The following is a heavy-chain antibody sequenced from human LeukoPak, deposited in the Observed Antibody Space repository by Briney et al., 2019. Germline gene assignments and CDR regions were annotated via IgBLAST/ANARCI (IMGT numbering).Heavy chain of an antibody. CDR3: AKDQLRKIVVVPALYYYYYYGMDV. D-gene: IGHD2-2*01. Sequence: GGSLRLSCAASGFTLSSYAMSWVRHAPGKGREWVSAISGSGGSTYYADSVKGRFTISRDNSKNTLYLQMSSLRAEDTAVYYCAKDQLRKIVVVPALYYYYYYGMDVWGQGTTVTVSS. CDR2: ISGSGGST. J-gene: IGHJ6*02. CDR1: GFTLSSYA. V-gene: IGHV3-23*01.